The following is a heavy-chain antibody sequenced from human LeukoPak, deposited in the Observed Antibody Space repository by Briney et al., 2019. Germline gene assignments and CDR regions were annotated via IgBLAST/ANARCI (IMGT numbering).Heavy chain of an antibody. J-gene: IGHJ4*02. CDR3: ARDSSMLRGPLVIYYFDF. D-gene: IGHD3-10*01. V-gene: IGHV3-23*01. CDR2: ISASGGST. CDR1: GFTFSSYG. Sequence: GGSLRLSCAASGFTFSSYGMSWVRQAPGKGLEWVSAISASGGSTYYADSVKGRFTISRDNSKNTLYLQMNSLRADDTAVYYCARDSSMLRGPLVIYYFDFWGQGTLVTVSS.